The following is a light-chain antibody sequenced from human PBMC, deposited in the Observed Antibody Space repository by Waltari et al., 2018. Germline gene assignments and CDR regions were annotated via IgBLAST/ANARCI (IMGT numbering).Light chain of an antibody. J-gene: IGKJ1*01. CDR3: QQSYTIPWT. Sequence: DIQMTQSPSSLSASVVDRVTITCRASQSISIYLNWYQQKPGKSPKLLIYAASSLQSGVPSRLSGSGSGTDFTLTISNLQPEDFATYFCQQSYTIPWTFGQGTKVEIK. CDR1: QSISIY. CDR2: AAS. V-gene: IGKV1-39*01.